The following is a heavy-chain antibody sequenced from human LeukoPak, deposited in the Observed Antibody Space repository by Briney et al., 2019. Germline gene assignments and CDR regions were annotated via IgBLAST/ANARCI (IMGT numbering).Heavy chain of an antibody. CDR1: GFTFSSYA. J-gene: IGHJ5*02. D-gene: IGHD6-6*01. Sequence: GGSLRLSCAASGFTFSSYAMSWVRQAPGKGLEWVSAISGSGGSTYYADSVKGRFTISRDNSKNTLYLQMNSLRAEDTAVYYCARARSIAARRRFWFDPWGQGTLVTVSS. V-gene: IGHV3-23*01. CDR3: ARARSIAARRRFWFDP. CDR2: ISGSGGST.